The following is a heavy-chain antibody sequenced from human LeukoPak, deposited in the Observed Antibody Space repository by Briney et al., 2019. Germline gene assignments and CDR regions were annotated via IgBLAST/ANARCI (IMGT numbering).Heavy chain of an antibody. CDR2: ISWNSGSI. D-gene: IGHD1-26*01. CDR1: GFTFDDYA. Sequence: GRSLRLSCAASGFTFDDYAMHWVRQAPGKGLEWVSGISWNSGSIGYADSVKGRFTISRDNAKNSLYLQMNSLRAEDTALYYCAKEVGIWGQGTLVTVSS. V-gene: IGHV3-9*01. CDR3: AKEVGI. J-gene: IGHJ4*02.